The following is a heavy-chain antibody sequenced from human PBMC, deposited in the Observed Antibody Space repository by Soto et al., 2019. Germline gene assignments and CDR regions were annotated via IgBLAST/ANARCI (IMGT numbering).Heavy chain of an antibody. CDR1: GFTFNNYA. V-gene: IGHV3-23*01. Sequence: EVQLLESGGGLVQPGGSLRLSCAASGFTFNNYAMTWVRRAPGRGLEWFSAISGFGDTTSYADPVKGRFTVPRGGSKNTLYLQMSSLRAEDTALYYCAKGRGGSGSLTPRVDFWGQGTLVTVSS. CDR3: AKGRGGSGSLTPRVDF. CDR2: ISGFGDTT. D-gene: IGHD3-10*01. J-gene: IGHJ4*02.